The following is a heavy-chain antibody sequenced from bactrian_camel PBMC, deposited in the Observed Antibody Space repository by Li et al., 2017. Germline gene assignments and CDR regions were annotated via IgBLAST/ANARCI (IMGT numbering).Heavy chain of an antibody. J-gene: IGHJ4*01. CDR1: GFTFSNYA. CDR2: ITVSRG. Sequence: DVQLVESGGGLVQPGGSLRLSCAASGFTFSNYAMTWVRQAPAKGLEWVSTITVSRGTYADFVKGRFTISRDNAKNTPYLQMHSLKSEDTALYYCAKHGGWYGLWRWEYDYWGQGTQVTVS. D-gene: IGHD6*01. CDR3: AKHGGWYGLWRWEYDY. V-gene: IGHV3S42*01.